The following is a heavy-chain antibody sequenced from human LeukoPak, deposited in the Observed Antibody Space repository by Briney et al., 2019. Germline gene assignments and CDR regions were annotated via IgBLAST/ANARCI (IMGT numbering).Heavy chain of an antibody. J-gene: IGHJ5*02. D-gene: IGHD5-12*01. CDR3: ARRRGHDGVSWFDP. CDR2: IYPGDSDT. Sequence: GESLKISCKASGYNFPNYWIGWVRQMPGKGLEWMGIIYPGDSDTRYSPSFQGQVTISADKSISTAYLQWSSLKASDTAMYYCARRRGHDGVSWFDPWGQGTLVTVSS. V-gene: IGHV5-51*01. CDR1: GYNFPNYW.